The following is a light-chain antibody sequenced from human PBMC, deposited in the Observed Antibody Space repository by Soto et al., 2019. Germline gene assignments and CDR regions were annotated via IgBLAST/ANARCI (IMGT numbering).Light chain of an antibody. Sequence: QSALTQPASVSGSPGQSITISCTGTSSDVGGYNYVSWYQQHPGKAPKLMIYEVSNRHSGVANRFSGCKSGNTASLTISGLQSEDEADSYCSSSTSSSTLVLVIGTKLTVL. V-gene: IGLV2-14*01. CDR3: SSSTSSSTLV. CDR1: SSDVGGYNY. CDR2: EVS. J-gene: IGLJ1*01.